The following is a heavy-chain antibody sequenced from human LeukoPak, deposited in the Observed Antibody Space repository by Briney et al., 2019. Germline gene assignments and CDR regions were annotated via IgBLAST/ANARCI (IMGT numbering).Heavy chain of an antibody. V-gene: IGHV3-30*18. J-gene: IGHJ6*02. Sequence: PGRSLRLSGAASGFTFSSYGMHWVRQAPGKGLEWVAVISYDGSNKYYADSVKGRFTISRDNSKNTLYLQMNSLRAEDTAVYYCAKGVEWFGELASGMDVWGQGTTVTVSS. CDR3: AKGVEWFGELASGMDV. D-gene: IGHD3-10*01. CDR2: ISYDGSNK. CDR1: GFTFSSYG.